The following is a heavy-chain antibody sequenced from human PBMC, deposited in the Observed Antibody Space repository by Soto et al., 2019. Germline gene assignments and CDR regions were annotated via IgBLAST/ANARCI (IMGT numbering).Heavy chain of an antibody. V-gene: IGHV1-46*01. CDR3: ARDSTLAY. Sequence: PSVKVSCKASGYTFTSFYMHWVRQAPGQGLEWMGIINPSSGGTSYAQKFQGRVTMTSDTSTTTVYMELSSLRSEDTAVYYCARDSTLAYWGQGTLVTVSS. J-gene: IGHJ4*02. CDR1: GYTFTSFY. CDR2: INPSSGGT.